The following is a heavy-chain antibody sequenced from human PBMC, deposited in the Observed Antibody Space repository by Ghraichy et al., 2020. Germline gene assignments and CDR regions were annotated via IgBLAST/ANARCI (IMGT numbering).Heavy chain of an antibody. CDR1: GFTFSSYA. CDR3: ASFPAGGVEGITPPIY. V-gene: IGHV3-23*01. Sequence: GGSLRLSCAASGFTFSSYAMSWVRQAPGKGLEWVSAISGSGGSTYYADSVKGRFTISRDNSKNTLYLQMNSLRAEDTAVYYCASFPAGGVEGITPPIYWGQGSLVTVS. D-gene: IGHD3-16*01. CDR2: ISGSGGST. J-gene: IGHJ4*02.